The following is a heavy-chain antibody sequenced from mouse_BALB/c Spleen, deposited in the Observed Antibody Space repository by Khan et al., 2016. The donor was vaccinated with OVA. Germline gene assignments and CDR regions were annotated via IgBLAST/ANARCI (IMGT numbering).Heavy chain of an antibody. CDR2: ISPGSGNT. J-gene: IGHJ3*01. Sequence: QVQLKQSGTELARPGASVKLSCKASGYIFIDYNINWVKQRTGQGLEWIGEISPGSGNTHYNEKFKGKATLTADTSSRTAYMQLSRLTSEYSAVFCCAREWGSWFPYWGQGTLITVSA. CDR1: GYIFIDYN. V-gene: IGHV1-77*01. CDR3: AREWGSWFPY. D-gene: IGHD1-3*01.